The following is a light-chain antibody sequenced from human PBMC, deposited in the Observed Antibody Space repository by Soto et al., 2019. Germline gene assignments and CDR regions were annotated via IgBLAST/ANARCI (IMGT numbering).Light chain of an antibody. CDR2: GAS. CDR3: QQYGSSPYN. Sequence: EIVLTQSPGTLSLSPGERATLSCRASQSVSSTYLAWYQHKPGQAPRLLIYGASSRATGIPDRFSGSGSGTDFTLSTSRLDPEYFAVYYCQQYGSSPYNFGQGTKLEIK. CDR1: QSVSSTY. V-gene: IGKV3-20*01. J-gene: IGKJ2*01.